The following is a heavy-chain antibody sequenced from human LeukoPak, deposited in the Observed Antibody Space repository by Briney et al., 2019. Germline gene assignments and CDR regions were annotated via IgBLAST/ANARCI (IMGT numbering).Heavy chain of an antibody. CDR1: GDTFRGHD. J-gene: IGHJ6*03. CDR3: AREGPQGGFYDYYYMDV. V-gene: IGHV1-8*01. CDR2: MNPNSGGT. D-gene: IGHD3-3*01. Sequence: EASVKVSCKASGDTFRGHDINWVRQVAGQGLEWMGWMNPNSGGTGYAQKFQGRFTITWNTSITTAYMELTGLRSEDTAVYYCAREGPQGGFYDYYYMDVWGQGTAVTVSS.